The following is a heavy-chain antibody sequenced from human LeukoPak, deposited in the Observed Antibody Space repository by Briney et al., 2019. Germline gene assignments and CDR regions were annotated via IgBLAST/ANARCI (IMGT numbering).Heavy chain of an antibody. CDR3: ASSLTTYCGGDCLYTGPYYMDV. Sequence: SETLSLTCTVSGGSISSYYWSWIRQPAGKGLEWIGRIYTSGSTNYNPSLKSRVTMSVDTSKNQFSLKLSSVTAADTAVYYCASSLTTYCGGDCLYTGPYYMDVWGKGTTVTISS. D-gene: IGHD2-21*02. CDR1: GGSISSYY. V-gene: IGHV4-4*07. CDR2: IYTSGST. J-gene: IGHJ6*03.